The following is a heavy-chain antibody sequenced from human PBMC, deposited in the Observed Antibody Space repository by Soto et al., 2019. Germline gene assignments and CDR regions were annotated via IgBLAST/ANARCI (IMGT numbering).Heavy chain of an antibody. J-gene: IGHJ4*02. Sequence: SGPTLVNPTQTLTLTCTFSGFSLSTSGVGVGWIRQPPGKALEWLALIYWDDDKRYSPSLKSRLTITKDTSKNQVVLTMTNMDPVDTVTYFCARSSVVPAAILYFFDYWGQGTLVTVSS. CDR1: GFSLSTSGVG. CDR2: IYWDDDK. CDR3: ARSSVVPAAILYFFDY. V-gene: IGHV2-5*02. D-gene: IGHD2-2*01.